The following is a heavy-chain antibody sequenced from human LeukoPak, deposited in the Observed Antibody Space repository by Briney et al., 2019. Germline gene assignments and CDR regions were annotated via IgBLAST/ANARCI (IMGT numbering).Heavy chain of an antibody. J-gene: IGHJ3*02. V-gene: IGHV3-21*01. CDR2: IKSSRSYI. Sequence: PGGSLRLSCAASLFTPSVYSINCVRASPRKRLWSVSSIKSSRSYIYYAESVWGRFSLSRDNAQNSLCLHKKSLRAQNTPLYISARDRDPIVVVTGDAFDIWGQGTMVSVS. CDR3: ARDRDPIVVVTGDAFDI. CDR1: LFTPSVYS. D-gene: IGHD2-21*02.